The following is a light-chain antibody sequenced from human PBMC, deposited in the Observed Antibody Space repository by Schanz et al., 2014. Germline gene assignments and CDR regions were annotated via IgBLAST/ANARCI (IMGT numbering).Light chain of an antibody. Sequence: QSVLTQPPSASGTPGQRVTISCSGGSSNIGSNTVDWYQQLPGTAPKLLIYSSNQRPSGVPDRFSGSKSGTSASLAISGLRSEDEADYYCAAWDDSLSGAVFGGGTQLTVL. CDR1: SSNIGSNT. CDR2: SSN. V-gene: IGLV1-47*02. J-gene: IGLJ7*01. CDR3: AAWDDSLSGAV.